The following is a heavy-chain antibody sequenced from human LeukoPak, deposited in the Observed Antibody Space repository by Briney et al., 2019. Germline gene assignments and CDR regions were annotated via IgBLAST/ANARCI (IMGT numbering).Heavy chain of an antibody. CDR3: ARVTWGSGEAL. D-gene: IGHD6-19*01. CDR2: IYYSGST. V-gene: IGHV4-59*01. Sequence: PSETLSLTCTVSGASISSYYWSWIRQPPGKGLEWIGYIYYSGSTNYNPSLKSRVTISVDTSKNQFSLKLSSVTAADTAVYYCARVTWGSGEALWGQGTLVTVSS. J-gene: IGHJ4*02. CDR1: GASISSYY.